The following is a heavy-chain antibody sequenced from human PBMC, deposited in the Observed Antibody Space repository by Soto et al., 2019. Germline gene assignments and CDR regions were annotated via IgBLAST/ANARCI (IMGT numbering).Heavy chain of an antibody. D-gene: IGHD3-16*01. CDR1: GYTFTGYY. CDR3: ARDTEFGGSVQTD. J-gene: IGHJ1*01. CDR2: INPNSGGT. V-gene: IGHV1-2*02. Sequence: QVQLVQFGAEVKKPGASVKVSCKASGYTFTGYYMHWVRQAPGQGLEWMGWINPNSGGTNYALKFQGRVTMSRDTSISTAYMELSRLRSDDTAVYYCARDTEFGGSVQTDWFQDTLVTVSS.